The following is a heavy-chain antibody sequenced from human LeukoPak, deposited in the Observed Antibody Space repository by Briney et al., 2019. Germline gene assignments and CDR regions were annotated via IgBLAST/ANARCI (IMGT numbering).Heavy chain of an antibody. D-gene: IGHD2-2*01. CDR2: VDPEDGET. J-gene: IGHJ4*02. Sequence: ASVKVSCKVSGYTFTDYYMHWVQQAPGKGLEWMGLVDPEDGETIYAEKFQGRVTITADTSTDTAYMELSSLRSEDTAVYYCARSLFRVVVPAATPGNWGQGTLVTVSS. CDR1: GYTFTDYY. CDR3: ARSLFRVVVPAATPGN. V-gene: IGHV1-69-2*01.